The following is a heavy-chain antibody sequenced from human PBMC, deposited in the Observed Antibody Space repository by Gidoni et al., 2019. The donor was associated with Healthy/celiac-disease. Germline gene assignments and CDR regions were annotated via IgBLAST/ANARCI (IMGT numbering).Heavy chain of an antibody. CDR1: GGSFSGYY. D-gene: IGHD3-22*01. J-gene: IGHJ4*02. Sequence: QVQLQQWGAGLLTPSETLSLTCAVYGGSFSGYYWSWIRQPPGKGLEWIGEINHSGSTNYNPSLKSRVTISVDTSKNQFSLKLSSVTAADTAVYYCARDSSGYSGHWGQGTLVTVSS. V-gene: IGHV4-34*01. CDR2: INHSGST. CDR3: ARDSSGYSGH.